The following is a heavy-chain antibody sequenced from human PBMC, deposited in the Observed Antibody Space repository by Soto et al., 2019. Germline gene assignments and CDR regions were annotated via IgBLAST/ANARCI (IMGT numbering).Heavy chain of an antibody. CDR2: TYYRSKWLK. CDR3: ARDWGLRSYGVDV. J-gene: IGHJ6*02. Sequence: PSQTLSLTCAISGDSVSSNSAAWNWIRQSPSRGLEWLGRTYYRSKWLKDYATSLKSRITINADTSKNQFSLQLNSVTPEDTAVYYCARDWGLRSYGVDVWGQGTAVPVSS. V-gene: IGHV6-1*01. D-gene: IGHD3-10*01. CDR1: GDSVSSNSAA.